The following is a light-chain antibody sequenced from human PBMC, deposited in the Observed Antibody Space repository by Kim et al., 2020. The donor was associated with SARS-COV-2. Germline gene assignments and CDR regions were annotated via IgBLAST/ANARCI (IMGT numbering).Light chain of an antibody. CDR2: WAS. J-gene: IGKJ2*03. V-gene: IGKV4-1*01. Sequence: DIVMTQSPDSLAVSLGERATLNCKSSQTVLYNSNNKNYLVWYQQKPGQAPKLLIYWASIRESGVSDRFSGSGSETDFTLTISSLQAEDVAVYYCQQYYSTPPSFGRGTKLDI. CDR1: QTVLYNSNNKNY. CDR3: QQYYSTPPS.